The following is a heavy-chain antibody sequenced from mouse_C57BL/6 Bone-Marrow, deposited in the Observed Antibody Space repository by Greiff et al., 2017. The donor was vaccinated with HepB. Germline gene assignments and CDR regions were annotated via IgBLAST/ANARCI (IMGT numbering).Heavy chain of an antibody. CDR3: ARCDGYSYFDV. J-gene: IGHJ1*03. V-gene: IGHV5-4*01. CDR1: GFTFSSYA. Sequence: EVQLVESGGGLVKPGGSLKLSCAASGFTFSSYAMSWVRQTPEKRLEWVATISDGGSYTYYPDNVKGRFTISRDNAKNNLYLQMSHLKSEDTAMYYCARCDGYSYFDVWGTGTTVTVSS. D-gene: IGHD2-3*01. CDR2: ISDGGSYT.